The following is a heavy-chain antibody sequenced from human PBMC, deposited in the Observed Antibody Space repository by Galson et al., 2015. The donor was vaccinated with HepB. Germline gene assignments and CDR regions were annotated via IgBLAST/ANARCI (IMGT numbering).Heavy chain of an antibody. D-gene: IGHD3-10*01. V-gene: IGHV4-34*01. CDR1: GGSFSGYY. CDR3: ARGVGIRGVPYYYYYYGMDV. Sequence: SEPLSLTCTVYGGSFSGYYWSWIRQPPGKGLEWIGEINHSGSTNYNPSLKSRVTISVDTSKNQFSLKLSSVTAADTAVYYCARGVGIRGVPYYYYYYGMDVWGQGTTVTVSS. CDR2: INHSGST. J-gene: IGHJ6*02.